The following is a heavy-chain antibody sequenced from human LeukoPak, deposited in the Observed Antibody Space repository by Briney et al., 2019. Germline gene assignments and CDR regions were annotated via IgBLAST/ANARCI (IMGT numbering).Heavy chain of an antibody. CDR3: ARGGDDSSGYLFGY. Sequence: GGSVRLSCAVSGFTFSSYEMNWVRQAPGKGLEWVSYISSSGSTIYYADSVKGRFTISRDNAKNSLYLQMNSLRAEDTAVYYCARGGDDSSGYLFGYWGRGTLVTVSS. D-gene: IGHD3-22*01. V-gene: IGHV3-48*03. CDR2: ISSSGSTI. CDR1: GFTFSSYE. J-gene: IGHJ4*02.